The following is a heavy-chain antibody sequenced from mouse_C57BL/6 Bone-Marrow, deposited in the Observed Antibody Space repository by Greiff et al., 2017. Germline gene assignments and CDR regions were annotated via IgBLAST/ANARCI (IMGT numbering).Heavy chain of an antibody. CDR3: ARIVTTVVDFDY. CDR2: IHPNSGST. V-gene: IGHV1-64*01. CDR1: GYTFTSYW. D-gene: IGHD1-1*01. J-gene: IGHJ2*01. Sequence: VKLQQPGAELVKPGASVKLSCKASGYTFTSYWMHWVKQRPGQGLEWIGMIHPNSGSTNYNEKFKSKATLTVDKSSSTAYMQLSSLTSEDSAVYYCARIVTTVVDFDYWGQGTTLTVSS.